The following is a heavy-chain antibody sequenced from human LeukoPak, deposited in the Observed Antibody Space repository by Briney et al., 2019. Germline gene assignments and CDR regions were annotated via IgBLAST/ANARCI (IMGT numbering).Heavy chain of an antibody. CDR3: ARDIGSSATFEY. D-gene: IGHD6-19*01. CDR1: GYTFTRYY. Sequence: ASVKVSCKASGYTFTRYYMHWVRQAPGQGPEWMGITNPNGGSTTYAQKFQGRVTMTRDSSTSTVYMEMSSLRSEDTAVYYCARDIGSSATFEYWGQGTLVTVSS. CDR2: TNPNGGST. J-gene: IGHJ4*02. V-gene: IGHV1-46*01.